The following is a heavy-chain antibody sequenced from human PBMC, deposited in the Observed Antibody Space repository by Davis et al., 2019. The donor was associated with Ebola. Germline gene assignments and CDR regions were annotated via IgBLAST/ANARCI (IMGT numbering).Heavy chain of an antibody. D-gene: IGHD2-15*01. CDR1: GFTFSSYA. CDR3: ARGAGDIVVVVAAASYYYGMDV. V-gene: IGHV3-48*04. CDR2: ISSSGSTI. J-gene: IGHJ6*02. Sequence: GESLKISCAASGFTFSSYAMSWVRQAPGKGLEWVSYISSSGSTIYYADSVKGRFTISRDNAKNSLYLQMNSLRAEDTAVYYCARGAGDIVVVVAAASYYYGMDVWGQGTTVTVSS.